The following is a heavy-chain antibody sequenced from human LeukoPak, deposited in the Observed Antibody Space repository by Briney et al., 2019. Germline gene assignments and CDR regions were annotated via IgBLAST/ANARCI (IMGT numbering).Heavy chain of an antibody. Sequence: ASVKVSCKASGYTFTSYYMHWVRQAPGQGLEWMGIINPSGGSTSYAQKFQGRVTMTRDTSTSTVHMELSSLRSEDTAVYYCARPTYDGYISYYFDYWGQGALVTVSS. J-gene: IGHJ4*02. CDR1: GYTFTSYY. CDR2: INPSGGST. D-gene: IGHD5-24*01. V-gene: IGHV1-46*01. CDR3: ARPTYDGYISYYFDY.